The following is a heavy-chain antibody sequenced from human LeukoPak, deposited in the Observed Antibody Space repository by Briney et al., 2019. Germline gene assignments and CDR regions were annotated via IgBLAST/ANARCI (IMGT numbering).Heavy chain of an antibody. CDR3: AKIFLAEGGYDYVWGSYHNWFDP. D-gene: IGHD3-16*02. Sequence: PGGSLRLSCAASGFTFGDYYMSWIRQAPGKGLEWVSYISSSGSTIYYADSVKGRFTISRDNAKNSLYLQMNSLRAEDTAVYYCAKIFLAEGGYDYVWGSYHNWFDPWGQGTLVTVSS. J-gene: IGHJ5*02. CDR1: GFTFGDYY. V-gene: IGHV3-11*01. CDR2: ISSSGSTI.